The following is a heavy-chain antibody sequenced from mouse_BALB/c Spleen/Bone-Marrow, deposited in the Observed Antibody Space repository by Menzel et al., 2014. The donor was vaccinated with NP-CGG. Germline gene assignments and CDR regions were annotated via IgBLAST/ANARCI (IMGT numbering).Heavy chain of an antibody. CDR3: ARYDGYSDNAMDY. V-gene: IGHV7-3*02. CDR2: IRNRANGYTT. Sequence: EVKVEEPGGGLVQPGGSLRLSCATSGFTFTDYYMNWVRQPPGKALEWLGFIRNRANGYTTEFSASVKGRFTISRDNSQSILHLQINTLRAEDSATYYCARYDGYSDNAMDYWGQGTSVTVSS. J-gene: IGHJ4*01. CDR1: GFTFTDYY. D-gene: IGHD2-3*01.